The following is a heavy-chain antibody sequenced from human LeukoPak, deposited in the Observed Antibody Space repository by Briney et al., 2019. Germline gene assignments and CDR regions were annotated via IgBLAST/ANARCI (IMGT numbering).Heavy chain of an antibody. J-gene: IGHJ6*03. D-gene: IGHD3-10*01. Sequence: GGSLRLSCAASGFTFSSYAMSWVRQAPGKGLEWVSAISGSGGSTYYADSVKGRFTISRDNSKNTLYLQMNSLRAEDTAVYYCAEHYGSIYYYYMDVWGKGTTVTVSS. CDR1: GFTFSSYA. CDR3: AEHYGSIYYYYMDV. CDR2: ISGSGGST. V-gene: IGHV3-23*01.